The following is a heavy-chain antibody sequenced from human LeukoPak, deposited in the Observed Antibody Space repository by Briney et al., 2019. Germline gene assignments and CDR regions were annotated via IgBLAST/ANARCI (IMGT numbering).Heavy chain of an antibody. J-gene: IGHJ2*01. Sequence: PGGSLRLSCTASGFTFGDYAMSWFRQAPGKGLEWVGFIRSKAYGGTTEYAASVKGRFTISRDDSKSIAYLQMNSLRAEDTALYYCAKVIAAAGPHRGYFDLWGRGTLVTVSS. CDR3: AKVIAAAGPHRGYFDL. CDR2: IRSKAYGGTT. V-gene: IGHV3-49*03. CDR1: GFTFGDYA. D-gene: IGHD6-13*01.